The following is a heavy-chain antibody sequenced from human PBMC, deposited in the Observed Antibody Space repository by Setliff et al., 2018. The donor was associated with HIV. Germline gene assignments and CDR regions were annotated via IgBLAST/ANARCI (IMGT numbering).Heavy chain of an antibody. CDR1: GGSISSYY. D-gene: IGHD2-15*01. Sequence: SETLSLTCTVSGGSISSYYWNRIRQPPGKGVEWIGNMFYSGSTNYNPSLKRRVTMSVDTSNNQFSLKLSSVTAADTAVYYCARGTMLVVAATPGRQWRAHFDYWGQGTLVTVSS. V-gene: IGHV4-59*12. CDR3: ARGTMLVVAATPGRQWRAHFDY. CDR2: MFYSGST. J-gene: IGHJ4*02.